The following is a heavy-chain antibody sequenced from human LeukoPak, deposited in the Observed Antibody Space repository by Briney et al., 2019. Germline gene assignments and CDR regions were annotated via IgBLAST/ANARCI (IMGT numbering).Heavy chain of an antibody. CDR1: GFAFDEHG. V-gene: IGHV3-20*04. D-gene: IGHD2-2*01. Sequence: GGSLRLSCTASGFAFDEHGMSWVRQVPGKGLEGVSGINWSGGSKGYADPLRGRFTISRDNAKNPLYLQMDSLRAEDTALYYCARAPITSPFYFDYWGQGTLVTVSS. J-gene: IGHJ4*02. CDR2: INWSGGSK. CDR3: ARAPITSPFYFDY.